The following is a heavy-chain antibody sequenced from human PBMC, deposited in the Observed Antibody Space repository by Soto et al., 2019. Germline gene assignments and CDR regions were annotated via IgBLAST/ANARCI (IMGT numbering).Heavy chain of an antibody. V-gene: IGHV3-21*01. D-gene: IGHD1-7*01. CDR1: GFTFSSYS. Sequence: GGSLRLSCAASGFTFSSYSMNWVRQAPGKGLEWVSSISSSSSYIYYADSVKGRFTISRDNAKDSLYLQMNSLRAEDTAFYYCARDRGVEITGTIGYWGQGTLVTVSS. CDR2: ISSSSSYI. CDR3: ARDRGVEITGTIGY. J-gene: IGHJ4*02.